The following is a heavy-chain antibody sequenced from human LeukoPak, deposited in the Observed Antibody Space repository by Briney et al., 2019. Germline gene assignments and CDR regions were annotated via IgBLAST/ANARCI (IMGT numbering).Heavy chain of an antibody. CDR2: FYPDNAER. V-gene: IGHV1-24*01. Sequence: ASVKVSCKVSESTVTEFSIHGVRQAPGKGLEWMGGFYPDNAERVFARKFQGRVTMTEDTATNTAYMELTSLGSEDTAVYYWATGQTTPVLVDTLHFWGQGTRVTVSS. J-gene: IGHJ1*01. CDR3: ATGQTTPVLVDTLHF. CDR1: ESTVTEFS. D-gene: IGHD3-3*01.